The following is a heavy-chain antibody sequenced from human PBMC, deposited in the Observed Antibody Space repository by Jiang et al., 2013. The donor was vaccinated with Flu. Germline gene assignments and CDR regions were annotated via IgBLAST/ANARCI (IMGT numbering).Heavy chain of an antibody. CDR1: GYTFTSYG. J-gene: IGHJ5*02. CDR2: ISAYNGNT. Sequence: SVKVSCKASGYTFTSYGISWVRQAPGQGLEWMGWISAYNGNTNYAQKLQGRVTMTTDTSTSTAYMELRSLRSDDTAVYYCARESPRGYCSSTSCYRGGYNWFDPWGQGTLVTVSS. CDR3: ARESPRGYCSSTSCYRGGYNWFDP. V-gene: IGHV1-18*01. D-gene: IGHD2-2*01.